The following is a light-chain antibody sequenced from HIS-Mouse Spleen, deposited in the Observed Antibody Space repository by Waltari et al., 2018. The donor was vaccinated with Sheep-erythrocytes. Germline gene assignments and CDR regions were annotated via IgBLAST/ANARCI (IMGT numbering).Light chain of an antibody. CDR3: AAWDDSLSGNWV. J-gene: IGLJ3*02. CDR1: SSNTGSNY. V-gene: IGLV1-47*01. CDR2: RNN. Sequence: QSVLTQPPSASGTPGQRVTISCSGSSSNTGSNYVYWYQQLPGTAPKLLIYRNNQRPSGVPDRFSCAKSGTSASLAISGLRSEDEADYYCAAWDDSLSGNWVFGGGTKLTVL.